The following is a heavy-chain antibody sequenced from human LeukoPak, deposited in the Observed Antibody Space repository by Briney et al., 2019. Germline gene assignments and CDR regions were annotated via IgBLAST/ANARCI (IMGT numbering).Heavy chain of an antibody. Sequence: GGSLRLSCAASGFIVSSNYMSWVRQAPGKGLEWVSVIYNDGTTYYADSVEGRFTISRDNSKNTLYLQMNSLRAEDTAVYYCARSGGIYLTFDYWGQGTLVTVSS. V-gene: IGHV3-53*01. CDR2: IYNDGTT. D-gene: IGHD1-26*01. CDR3: ARSGGIYLTFDY. J-gene: IGHJ4*02. CDR1: GFIVSSNY.